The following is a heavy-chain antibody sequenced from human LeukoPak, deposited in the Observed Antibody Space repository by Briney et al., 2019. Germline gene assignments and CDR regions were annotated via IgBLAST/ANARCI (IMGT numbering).Heavy chain of an antibody. J-gene: IGHJ4*02. V-gene: IGHV1-69*04. D-gene: IGHD6-19*01. CDR1: GGTFSSYA. CDR2: IIPISGIA. Sequence: SVKVSCKASGGTFSSYAISWVRQAPGQGLEWMGRIIPISGIANYAQKFQGRVTITADKSTSTAYMELSSLRSEDTAVYYCARAPDEGSGWYYFDYWGQGTLVTVSS. CDR3: ARAPDEGSGWYYFDY.